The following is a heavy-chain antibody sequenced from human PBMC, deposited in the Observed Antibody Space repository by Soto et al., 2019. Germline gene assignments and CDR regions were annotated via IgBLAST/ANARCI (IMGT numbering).Heavy chain of an antibody. CDR1: GGSFSGYY. V-gene: IGHV4-34*01. CDR3: AQIGYCSGTSCYEVDY. CDR2: INHSGST. Sequence: QVQLQQWGAGLLKPSETLSLTCAVYGGSFSGYYWSWIRQPPGKGLEWIGEINHSGSTNYNPSLKSRVTISVDTSKNQFSLKLSSVTAADTAVYYCAQIGYCSGTSCYEVDYWGQGTLVTVSS. J-gene: IGHJ4*02. D-gene: IGHD2-2*01.